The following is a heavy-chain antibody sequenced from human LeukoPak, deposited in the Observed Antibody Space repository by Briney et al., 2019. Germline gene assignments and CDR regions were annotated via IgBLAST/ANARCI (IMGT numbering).Heavy chain of an antibody. D-gene: IGHD6-13*01. J-gene: IGHJ4*02. V-gene: IGHV4-4*09. CDR2: IYTSGST. CDR3: ARRVAADGSFDY. CDR1: GGSISSYY. Sequence: SETLSLTCTVSGGSISSYYWSWIRQPPGKGLEWIGYIYTSGSTNYNPALKSRVTISVDTSKNQFSPKLTSVTAADTAVYYCARRVAADGSFDYWGQGTLVTVSS.